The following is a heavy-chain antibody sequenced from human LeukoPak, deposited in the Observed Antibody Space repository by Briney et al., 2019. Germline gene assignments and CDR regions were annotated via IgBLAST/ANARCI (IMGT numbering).Heavy chain of an antibody. Sequence: PSQTLSLTCTVSGGSISSGSYYWSWIRQPAGKGLEWIGRIYTSGSTNYNPSLKSRVTISVDTSKNQFSLKLSSVTAADTAVYYCARARIAARTLYFDYWGQGTQVTVSS. CDR2: IYTSGST. J-gene: IGHJ4*02. V-gene: IGHV4-61*02. D-gene: IGHD6-6*01. CDR1: GGSISSGSYY. CDR3: ARARIAARTLYFDY.